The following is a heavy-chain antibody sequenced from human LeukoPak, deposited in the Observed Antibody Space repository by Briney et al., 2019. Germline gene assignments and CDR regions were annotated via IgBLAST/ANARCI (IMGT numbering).Heavy chain of an antibody. CDR2: IYYSGST. Sequence: PSETLSLTCTVSGGSISSSSYYWGWIRQPPGKGLEWIGSIYYSGSTYYNPSLKSRVTISVDTSKNQFSLKLSSVTAADTAVYYCARDRWGAVAGTDYWGQGTLVTVSS. CDR3: ARDRWGAVAGTDY. V-gene: IGHV4-39*07. J-gene: IGHJ4*02. CDR1: GGSISSSSYY. D-gene: IGHD6-19*01.